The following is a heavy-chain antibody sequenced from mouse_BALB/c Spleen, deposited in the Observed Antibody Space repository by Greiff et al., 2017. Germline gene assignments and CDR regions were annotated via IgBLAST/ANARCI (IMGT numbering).Heavy chain of an antibody. J-gene: IGHJ2*01. CDR2: INPSNGRT. CDR1: GYTFTSYW. D-gene: IGHD2-10*01. Sequence: QVQLQQSGAELVKPGASVKLSCKASGYTFTSYWMHWVKQRPGQGLEWIGEINPSNGRTNYNEKFKSKATLTVDKSSSTAYMQLSSLTSEDSAVYYCARGAYYGNPYYFDYWGQGTTLTVSS. V-gene: IGHV1S81*02. CDR3: ARGAYYGNPYYFDY.